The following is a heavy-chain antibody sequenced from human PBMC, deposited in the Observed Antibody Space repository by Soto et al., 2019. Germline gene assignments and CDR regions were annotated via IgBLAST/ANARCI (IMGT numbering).Heavy chain of an antibody. CDR1: GYSFTRYW. CDR3: ARIRGIAAAGTGWFDP. D-gene: IGHD6-13*01. V-gene: IGHV5-10-1*03. J-gene: IGHJ5*02. CDR2: IDPSDSYT. Sequence: EVQLVQSGAEVKKPGESLRISCKGSGYSFTRYWISWVRQMPGKGLEWMGRIDPSDSYTNYSPSFQGHVTISADKSISTAYLQWSSLKASDTAMYYCARIRGIAAAGTGWFDPWGQGTLVTVSS.